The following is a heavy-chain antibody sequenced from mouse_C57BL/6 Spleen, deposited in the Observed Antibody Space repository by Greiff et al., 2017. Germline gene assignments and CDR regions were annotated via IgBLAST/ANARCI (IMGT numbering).Heavy chain of an antibody. Sequence: VQLQQSGPVLVKPGASVKMSCKASGYTFTDYYMNWVKQSPGKSLEWIGVINPYNGGTSYNKKFKGKATLTGDTSSSPAYMELNSLASEDSAVYYWARESNWDDWGNGTTLTVST. D-gene: IGHD4-1*01. V-gene: IGHV1-19*01. CDR2: INPYNGGT. CDR3: ARESNWDD. J-gene: IGHJ2*01. CDR1: GYTFTDYY.